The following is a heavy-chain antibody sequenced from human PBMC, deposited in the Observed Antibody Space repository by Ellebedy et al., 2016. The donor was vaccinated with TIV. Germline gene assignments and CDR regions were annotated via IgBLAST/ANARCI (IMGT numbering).Heavy chain of an antibody. CDR3: ARKNSSGWTFDY. Sequence: GESLKISCAASGFTFSSYSMSWVRQAPGKGLEWVSVIYSGGSTYYADSVKGRFTISRDNSKNTLYLQMNSLRAEDTAVYYCARKNSSGWTFDYWGQGTLVTVSS. J-gene: IGHJ4*02. CDR2: IYSGGST. CDR1: GFTFSSYS. V-gene: IGHV3-53*01. D-gene: IGHD6-19*01.